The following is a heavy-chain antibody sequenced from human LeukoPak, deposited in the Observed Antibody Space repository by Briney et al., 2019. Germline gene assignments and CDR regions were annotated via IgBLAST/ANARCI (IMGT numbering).Heavy chain of an antibody. CDR1: GFTFSSYW. V-gene: IGHV3-7*01. J-gene: IGHJ3*02. Sequence: GGSLRLSCAASGFTFSSYWMSWVRQAPGKELEWVANIKQDGSEKYYVDSVKGRFTISRDNAKNSLYLQMYSLRAEDTAVYYCARAPPSEDAFDIWGQGTMVTVSS. CDR3: ARAPPSEDAFDI. CDR2: IKQDGSEK. D-gene: IGHD1-26*01.